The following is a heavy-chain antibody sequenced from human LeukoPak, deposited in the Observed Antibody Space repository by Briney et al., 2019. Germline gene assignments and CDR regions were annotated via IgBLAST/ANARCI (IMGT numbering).Heavy chain of an antibody. V-gene: IGHV3-30*02. Sequence: GGSLRLSCAASGFTFSSYGMHWVRQAPGKGLEWVAFIRYDGSNKYYADSVKGRFTISRDNSKNTLYLQMNSLRAEDTAVYYCAKAGLRCSSTSCYIEGNFDYWGQGTLVTVSS. J-gene: IGHJ4*02. D-gene: IGHD2-2*02. CDR2: IRYDGSNK. CDR3: AKAGLRCSSTSCYIEGNFDY. CDR1: GFTFSSYG.